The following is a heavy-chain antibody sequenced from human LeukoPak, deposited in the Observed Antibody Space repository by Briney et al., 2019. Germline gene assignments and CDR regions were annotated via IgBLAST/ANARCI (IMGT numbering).Heavy chain of an antibody. CDR2: INPSGGST. J-gene: IGHJ6*02. V-gene: IGHV1-46*01. CDR1: GYTFTSYY. D-gene: IGHD6-6*01. CDR3: ARDQQLALGFYYYYGMDV. Sequence: ASVKVSCKASGYTFTSYYMHWVRQAPGQGLEWMGIINPSGGSTSYAQKLQGRVTMTTDTSTSTAYMELRSLRSDDTAVYYCARDQQLALGFYYYYGMDVWGQGTTVTVSS.